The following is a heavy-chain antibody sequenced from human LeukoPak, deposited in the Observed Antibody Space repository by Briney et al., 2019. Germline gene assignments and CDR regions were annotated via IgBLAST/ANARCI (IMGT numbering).Heavy chain of an antibody. CDR1: GGSFSGYY. D-gene: IGHD6-19*01. V-gene: IGHV4-34*01. CDR2: INHGGSS. J-gene: IGHJ4*02. Sequence: SETLSLTCVVYGGSFSGYYWSWIRQPPGKGLEWIGEINHGGSSSYNPSLKSRVTISVDTSKNQFSLKLSSVTAADTAVYYCAGVAVAGAFDYWGQGTLVTVSS. CDR3: AGVAVAGAFDY.